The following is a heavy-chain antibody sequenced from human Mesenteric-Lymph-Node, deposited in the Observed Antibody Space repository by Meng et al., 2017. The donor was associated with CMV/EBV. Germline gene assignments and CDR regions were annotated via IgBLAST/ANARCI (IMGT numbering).Heavy chain of an antibody. CDR3: ARDWSGYIDY. D-gene: IGHD3-3*01. V-gene: IGHV3-74*01. J-gene: IGHJ4*02. CDR2: INSDGSRT. CDR1: GGSFSGYY. Sequence: LSLTGAVYGGSFSGYYWSWIRQPPGKGLVWVSRINSDGSRTNYADSVKGRVTISRDNAKNTVYLQMSGLRVEDTAVYYCARDWSGYIDYWGQGNLVTVSS.